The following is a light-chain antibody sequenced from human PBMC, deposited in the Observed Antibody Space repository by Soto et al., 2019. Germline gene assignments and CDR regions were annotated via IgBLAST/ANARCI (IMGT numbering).Light chain of an antibody. CDR1: QDISSY. CDR2: VAS. J-gene: IGKJ3*01. CDR3: QQLNSYRGFT. Sequence: DIQLTQSPSFLSASVGDRVTITCRASQDISSYLAWYQRKPGKAPKLLIYVASTLQSGVPSRFSGSGSGTQFTLTISSLQPEDFATYYCQQLNSYRGFTFGPGTKVDIK. V-gene: IGKV1-9*01.